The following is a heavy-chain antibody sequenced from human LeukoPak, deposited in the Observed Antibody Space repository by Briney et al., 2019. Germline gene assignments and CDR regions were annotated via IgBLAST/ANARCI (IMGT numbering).Heavy chain of an antibody. CDR2: ISSSSSYI. D-gene: IGHD3-22*01. CDR1: GFTFSSYS. CDR3: ARDSDSSGYYYFDY. J-gene: IGHJ4*02. Sequence: PGGSLRLSCAASGFTFSSYSMNWVRQAPGKGLEWVSSISSSSSYIYYADSVKGRFTISRDNDKNSLYLQMNSLRAEDTAVYYCARDSDSSGYYYFDYWGQGTLDSVST. V-gene: IGHV3-21*01.